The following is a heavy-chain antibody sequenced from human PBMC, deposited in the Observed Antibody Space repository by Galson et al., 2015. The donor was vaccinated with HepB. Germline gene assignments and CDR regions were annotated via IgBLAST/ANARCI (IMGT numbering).Heavy chain of an antibody. CDR3: VKEGSWFGGDWFDP. Sequence: SLRLSCAGSGFIFRHHAMAWIRQAPGKGLEWGSCINGRGSTRSYSDAVKGRFSISRDNSKDTVFLQMDNLRAEDTAVYYCVKEGSWFGGDWFDPWGPGALVTVS. CDR2: INGRGSTR. CDR1: GFIFRHHA. D-gene: IGHD3-16*01. V-gene: IGHV3-23*01. J-gene: IGHJ5*02.